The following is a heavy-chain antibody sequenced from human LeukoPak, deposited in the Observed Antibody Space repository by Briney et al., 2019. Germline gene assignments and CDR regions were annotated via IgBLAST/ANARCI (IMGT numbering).Heavy chain of an antibody. Sequence: GGSLRLSCAASGFTFSSYAMGWVRQAPGKGLEWVSAISGSGGSTYYADSVKGRFTISRDNSKNTLYLQMNSLRAEDTAVYYCAKATGGYYDSSGYYSFDYWGQGTLVTVSS. V-gene: IGHV3-23*01. CDR2: ISGSGGST. CDR1: GFTFSSYA. D-gene: IGHD3-22*01. CDR3: AKATGGYYDSSGYYSFDY. J-gene: IGHJ4*02.